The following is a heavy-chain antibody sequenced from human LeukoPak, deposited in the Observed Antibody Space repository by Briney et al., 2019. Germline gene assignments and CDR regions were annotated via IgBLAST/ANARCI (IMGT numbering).Heavy chain of an antibody. CDR3: AGGFDSNPDY. CDR1: GGSISSYY. Sequence: KSSETLSLTCTVSGGSISSYYWSWIRQSPGKGLEWIGYIFYSGSTNYNPSLKSRVTISIDTSKNHFSLKLSSVTAADTAVYYCAGGFDSNPDYGGQGTLVTVSS. J-gene: IGHJ4*02. CDR2: IFYSGST. V-gene: IGHV4-59*01. D-gene: IGHD3-16*01.